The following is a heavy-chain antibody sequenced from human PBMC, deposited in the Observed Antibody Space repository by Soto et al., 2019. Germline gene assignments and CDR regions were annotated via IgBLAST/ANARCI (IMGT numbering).Heavy chain of an antibody. J-gene: IGHJ6*02. CDR3: ARASRGRVSSSANYYYYGMNV. CDR2: INHSGST. D-gene: IGHD6-6*01. Sequence: SETLSLTCAVYGGSFSGYYWSWIRQPPGKGLEWIGEINHSGSTNYNPSLKSRVTISVDTSKNQFSLKLSSVTAADTAVYYCARASRGRVSSSANYYYYGMNVWGQGTTVTVSS. CDR1: GGSFSGYY. V-gene: IGHV4-34*01.